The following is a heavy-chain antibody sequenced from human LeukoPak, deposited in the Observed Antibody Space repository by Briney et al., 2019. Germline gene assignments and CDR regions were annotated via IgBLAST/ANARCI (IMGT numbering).Heavy chain of an antibody. CDR3: AREPDGYNSYYFDY. CDR2: ISYDGSNK. CDR1: GFTFSSYA. D-gene: IGHD5-24*01. Sequence: GGSLRLSCAASGFTFSSYAMHWVRQAPGKGLEWVAVISYDGSNKYYADSVKGRFTISRDNSKNTLYLQMSSLRAEDTAVYYCAREPDGYNSYYFDYWGQGTLVTVSS. J-gene: IGHJ4*02. V-gene: IGHV3-30*04.